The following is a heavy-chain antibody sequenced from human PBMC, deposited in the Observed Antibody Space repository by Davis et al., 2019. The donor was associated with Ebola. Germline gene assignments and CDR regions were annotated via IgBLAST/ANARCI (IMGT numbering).Heavy chain of an antibody. CDR2: IYYSGST. D-gene: IGHD6-13*01. J-gene: IGHJ4*02. Sequence: PSETLSLTCTVSGGSISSHYWSWIRQPPGKGLEWIGYIYYSGSTNYNPSLKSRVTISVDTSKNQFSLKLSSVTAADTAVYYCAKGIAAAGPGLDYWGQGTLVTVSS. CDR3: AKGIAAAGPGLDY. V-gene: IGHV4-59*08. CDR1: GGSISSHY.